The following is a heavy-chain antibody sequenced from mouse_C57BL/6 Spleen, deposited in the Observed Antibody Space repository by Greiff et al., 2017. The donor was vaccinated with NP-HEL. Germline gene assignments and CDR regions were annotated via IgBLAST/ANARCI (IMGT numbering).Heavy chain of an antibody. D-gene: IGHD1-1*01. CDR2: IWRSGST. CDR3: AKKNYYGSSAMDY. J-gene: IGHJ4*01. V-gene: IGHV2-5*01. Sequence: VKLQESGPGLVQPSQSLSITCTVSGFSLTSYGVHWVRQSPGKGLEWLGVIWRSGSTDYNTAFMSRLSITKDNSKSQVFFKMNRLQADDTAIYYCAKKNYYGSSAMDYWGQGTSVTVSS. CDR1: GFSLTSYG.